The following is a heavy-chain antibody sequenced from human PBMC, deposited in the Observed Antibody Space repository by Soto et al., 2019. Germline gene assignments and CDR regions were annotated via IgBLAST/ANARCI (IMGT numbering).Heavy chain of an antibody. CDR2: INHSGST. D-gene: IGHD7-27*01. Sequence: QVQLQQWGAGLLKPSETLSLTCAVYGGSFSGYYWSWIRQPPGKGLEWIGEINHSGSTNYNPSLTSRVAISVDTSKSQFSLKLSSVPAADTAVYYCARGWGRIFDYWGQGTLVTVSS. CDR1: GGSFSGYY. J-gene: IGHJ4*02. CDR3: ARGWGRIFDY. V-gene: IGHV4-34*01.